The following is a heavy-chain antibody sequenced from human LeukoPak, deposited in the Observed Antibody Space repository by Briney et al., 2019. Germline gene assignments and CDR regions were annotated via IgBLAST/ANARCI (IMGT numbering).Heavy chain of an antibody. CDR1: GASISTND. V-gene: IGHV4-59*13. D-gene: IGHD5-12*01. CDR3: ARASLIGYSGYEYYFAY. J-gene: IGHJ4*02. Sequence: PSETLSLTCTVTGASISTNDWSWIRQPPGKGLEWIGYMCHSGGTNYNPSLRSRVTISVDTSKYQLSPKLTSVTAADTAVYYCARASLIGYSGYEYYFAYWGQGTLVTVSS. CDR2: MCHSGGT.